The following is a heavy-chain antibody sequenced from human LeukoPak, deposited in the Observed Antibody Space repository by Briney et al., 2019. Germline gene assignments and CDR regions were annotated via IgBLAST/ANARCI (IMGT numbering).Heavy chain of an antibody. CDR2: IYYSGST. CDR3: ARDAIYFGAFDI. CDR1: GGSISSGDYY. Sequence: MPSQTLSLTCTVSGGSISSGDYYWSWIRQPPGKCLEWIGYIYYSGSTYYNPSLKSRVTISVDTSKNQFSLKLSSVTAADTAVYYCARDAIYFGAFDIWGQGTMVTVSS. J-gene: IGHJ3*02. V-gene: IGHV4-30-4*01. D-gene: IGHD2/OR15-2a*01.